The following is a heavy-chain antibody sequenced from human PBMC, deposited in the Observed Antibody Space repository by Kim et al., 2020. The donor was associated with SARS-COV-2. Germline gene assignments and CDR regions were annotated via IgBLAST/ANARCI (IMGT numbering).Heavy chain of an antibody. V-gene: IGHV3-9*01. Sequence: GGSLRLSCAASGFTFNDYAMHWVRQAPGKGLEWVSGIFWNSASIAYADSVKGRFTISRDNAKNSLYLQMDSLRTEDTAMYYCVKDMDYYGSAIDYWGQGTLVTVSS. CDR3: VKDMDYYGSAIDY. CDR1: GFTFNDYA. J-gene: IGHJ4*02. CDR2: IFWNSASI. D-gene: IGHD3-10*01.